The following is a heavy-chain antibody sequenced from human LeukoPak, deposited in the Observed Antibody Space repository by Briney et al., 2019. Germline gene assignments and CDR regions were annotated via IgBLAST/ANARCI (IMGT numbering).Heavy chain of an antibody. Sequence: SETLSLTCAVSGGSISSGGYSWSWIRQPPGKGLEWIGYIYHSGSTYYNPSLKSRVTISVDRSKNQFSLKLSSVTAADTAVYYCASFYGDYEGYWYFDLWGRGTLVTVSS. J-gene: IGHJ2*01. CDR1: GGSISSGGYS. CDR2: IYHSGST. V-gene: IGHV4-30-2*01. D-gene: IGHD4-17*01. CDR3: ASFYGDYEGYWYFDL.